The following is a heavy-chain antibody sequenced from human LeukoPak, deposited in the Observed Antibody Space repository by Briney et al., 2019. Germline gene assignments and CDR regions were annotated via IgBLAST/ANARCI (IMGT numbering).Heavy chain of an antibody. Sequence: SETLSLTCTVSGGSISSYYWGWIRQPPGKGLEWIGSIYYSGSTYYNPSLKSRITVSVDTSKNQFSLKLTSVTAADTALYYCARQYYDSSDPRDYFDFWGQGTLVTVSS. CDR3: ARQYYDSSDPRDYFDF. V-gene: IGHV4-39*07. CDR2: IYYSGST. CDR1: GGSISSYY. J-gene: IGHJ4*02. D-gene: IGHD3-22*01.